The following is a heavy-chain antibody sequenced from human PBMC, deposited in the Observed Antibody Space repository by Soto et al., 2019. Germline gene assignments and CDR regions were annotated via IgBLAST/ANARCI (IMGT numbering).Heavy chain of an antibody. CDR2: ISWNSVSI. D-gene: IGHD3-9*01. V-gene: IGHV3-9*01. CDR3: AKERIRYLED. CDR1: GFSFDDYA. J-gene: IGHJ4*02. Sequence: ESGGGLVQPGRSVRLSCAASGFSFDDYAMHWVRQAPGKGLEWIAGISWNSVSIDYADSVKGRFTISQDNAKNSLYLQMNSLRAEDTALYYCAKERIRYLEDWGQGTLVTVSS.